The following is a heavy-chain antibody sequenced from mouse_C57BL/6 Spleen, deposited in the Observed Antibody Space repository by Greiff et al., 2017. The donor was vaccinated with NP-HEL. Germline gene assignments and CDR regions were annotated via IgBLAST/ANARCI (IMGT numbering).Heavy chain of an antibody. D-gene: IGHD2-1*01. J-gene: IGHJ4*01. CDR3: AYGNHYAMDY. CDR1: GFSLSTSGMG. CDR2: IYWADDK. V-gene: IGHV8-12*01. Sequence: QVTLKVSGPGLLQSSQSLSLTCSFSGFSLSTSGMGVSWIRQPSGKGLVWLAHIYWADDKRYHPSLKSRLTSSKDTSRNQVFLKISSVDTADTATYYCAYGNHYAMDYWGQGTSVTVSS.